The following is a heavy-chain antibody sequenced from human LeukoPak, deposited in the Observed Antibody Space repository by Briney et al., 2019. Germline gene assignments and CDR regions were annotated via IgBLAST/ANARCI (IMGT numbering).Heavy chain of an antibody. CDR1: GSIFTSYW. CDR2: IYPGDSDM. Sequence: PGGPLQISGQGSGSIFTSYWIGWGRQVPGKGVEGMGIIYPGDSDMRYSTSFEGQVTISADKSISTAYLQWSSLKASDTAMYYCARHPGFDYWGQGTLVTVSS. CDR3: ARHPGFDY. V-gene: IGHV5-51*01. J-gene: IGHJ4*02.